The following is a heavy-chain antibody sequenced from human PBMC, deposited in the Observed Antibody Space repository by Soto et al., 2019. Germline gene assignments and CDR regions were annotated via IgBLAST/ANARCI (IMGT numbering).Heavy chain of an antibody. CDR3: TRVRVFCISTSCYPRYFGIDV. D-gene: IGHD2-2*01. V-gene: IGHV4-34*01. Sequence: SETLSLTCAVYGGSFSGYYWSWIRQPPGKGLEWIGEINHSGSTNYNPSLKSRVTISVDTSKNQFSLKQSSVTAADTAVYYCTRVRVFCISTSCYPRYFGIDVWGQGTTVTVSS. CDR1: GGSFSGYY. CDR2: INHSGST. J-gene: IGHJ6*02.